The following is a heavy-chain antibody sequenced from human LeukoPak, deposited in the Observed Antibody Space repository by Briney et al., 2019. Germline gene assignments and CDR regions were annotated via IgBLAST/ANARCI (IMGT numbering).Heavy chain of an antibody. CDR1: GFTFSNYW. J-gene: IGHJ4*02. V-gene: IGHV3-7*01. Sequence: GGSLRLSCEASGFTFSNYWMSWVRQPPGKGLEWVANIKEDGSEKDYVDSVKGRFTISRDNAKNSLYLQMNSLRAEDTAVYYCARDGYSSGWYAFDYWGQGTLVTVSS. D-gene: IGHD6-19*01. CDR3: ARDGYSSGWYAFDY. CDR2: IKEDGSEK.